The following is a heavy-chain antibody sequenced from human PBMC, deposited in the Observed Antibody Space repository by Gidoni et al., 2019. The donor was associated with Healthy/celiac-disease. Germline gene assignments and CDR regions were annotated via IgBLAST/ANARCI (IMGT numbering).Heavy chain of an antibody. CDR3: ARHAVYSSAHLDY. Sequence: QLLESGGGFVQPGGSLRLSCAASGFTFSTYAMSWVRQAPGKGLEWVSTISGSGGSTYYVNSVKGRFAISRDNSKNALYLQMNTLRAEDTALYYCARHAVYSSAHLDYWGQGTLVTVSS. J-gene: IGHJ4*02. CDR2: ISGSGGST. CDR1: GFTFSTYA. D-gene: IGHD6-19*01. V-gene: IGHV3-23*01.